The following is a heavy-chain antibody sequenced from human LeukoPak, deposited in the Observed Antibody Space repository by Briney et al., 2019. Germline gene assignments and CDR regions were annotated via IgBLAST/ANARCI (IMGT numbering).Heavy chain of an antibody. CDR1: GFFVSGNY. V-gene: IGHV3-66*01. Sequence: PGRSLRLSCAASGFFVSGNYMSWVRQTPGKGLEWISVIYSGGTTYYADSVKGRFTISRDDAGNTLGLQMNSLRVEDTAVYYCARAAGPSGHWGPGTLVIVSS. J-gene: IGHJ4*02. D-gene: IGHD6-19*01. CDR2: IYSGGTT. CDR3: ARAAGPSGH.